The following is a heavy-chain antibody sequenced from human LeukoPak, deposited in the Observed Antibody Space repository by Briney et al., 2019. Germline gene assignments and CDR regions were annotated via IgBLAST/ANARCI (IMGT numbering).Heavy chain of an antibody. CDR3: ARGISGPHYFDY. CDR2: IKQDGSEK. Sequence: GGSLRLSCAASGFIFSRYWMIWVRQAAGKGLEWVANIKQDGSEKYYVDSVKGRFTISRDNAKNSLYLQMNSLRAEDTALYYCARGISGPHYFDYWGQGTLVTASS. V-gene: IGHV3-7*03. J-gene: IGHJ4*02. D-gene: IGHD3-10*01. CDR1: GFIFSRYW.